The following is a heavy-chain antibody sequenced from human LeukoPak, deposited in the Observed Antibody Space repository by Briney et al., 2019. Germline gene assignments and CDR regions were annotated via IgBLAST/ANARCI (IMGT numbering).Heavy chain of an antibody. CDR2: MNPNSGNT. J-gene: IGHJ4*02. V-gene: IGHV1-8*03. D-gene: IGHD1-26*01. CDR1: GYTFTSYD. CDR3: ARGQEWELIDY. Sequence: ASVKVSRKASGYTFTSYDINWVRQATGQGLEWMGWMNPNSGNTGYAQKFQGRVTITRNTSISTAYMELSSLRSEDTAVYYCARGQEWELIDYWGQGTLVTVSS.